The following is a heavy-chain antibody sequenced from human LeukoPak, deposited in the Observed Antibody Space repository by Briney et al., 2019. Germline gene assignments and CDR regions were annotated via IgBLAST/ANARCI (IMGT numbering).Heavy chain of an antibody. CDR3: ASMGFYNYYGSGSYVIDY. D-gene: IGHD3-10*01. Sequence: PGGSLRLSCAASGFTFSSYSMNWVRQAPGKGLEWVSSISSSSSYIYYADSVKGRFTISRDNAKNSLYLQMNSLRAEDTAVYYCASMGFYNYYGSGSYVIDYWGQGTLVTVPS. CDR2: ISSSSSYI. J-gene: IGHJ4*02. V-gene: IGHV3-21*01. CDR1: GFTFSSYS.